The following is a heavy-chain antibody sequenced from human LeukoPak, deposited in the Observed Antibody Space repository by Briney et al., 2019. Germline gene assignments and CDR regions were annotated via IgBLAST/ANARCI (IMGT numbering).Heavy chain of an antibody. J-gene: IGHJ5*02. CDR2: IYYSGST. CDR1: GGSISSYY. V-gene: IGHV4-59*08. CDR3: ARTYYNWFDP. Sequence: KPSETLSLTCTVSGGSISSYYWSWIRQPPGKGLEWIGYIYYSGSTNYNPSLMSRATISVDTSKNQFSLKLSSVTAADTAVYYCARTYYNWFDPWGQGTLVTVSS.